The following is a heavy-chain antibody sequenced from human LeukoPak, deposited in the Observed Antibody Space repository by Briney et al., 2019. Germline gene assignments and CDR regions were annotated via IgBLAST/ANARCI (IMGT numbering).Heavy chain of an antibody. CDR2: ISVSGDRI. Sequence: PGGSLRLSCAASGFTFSSYAVSWVRQAPGKGLEWVSSISVSGDRIFYVDSVKGRFTISRDNSKNTLFLQMSSLRAEDTAVYYCAKARYGDNISDGFDTWGQGTMVTVSS. D-gene: IGHD4-17*01. V-gene: IGHV3-23*01. CDR1: GFTFSSYA. J-gene: IGHJ3*02. CDR3: AKARYGDNISDGFDT.